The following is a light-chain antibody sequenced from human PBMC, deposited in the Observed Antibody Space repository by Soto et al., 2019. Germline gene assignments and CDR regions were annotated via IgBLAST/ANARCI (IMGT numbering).Light chain of an antibody. Sequence: EIVLTQSPATLSLSPGERATLSCRASQSVNSYIAWYQQRPGQAPRLLIHDASYRATGIPARFSGSGTGTDFTLTISSLEPEDFAIYYCQPRYSFTFGPGTKVEI. CDR1: QSVNSY. J-gene: IGKJ3*01. V-gene: IGKV3-11*01. CDR3: QPRYSFT. CDR2: DAS.